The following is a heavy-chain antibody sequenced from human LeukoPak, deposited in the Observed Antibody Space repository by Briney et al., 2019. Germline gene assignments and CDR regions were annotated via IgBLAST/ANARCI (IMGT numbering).Heavy chain of an antibody. CDR2: IYYSGST. J-gene: IGHJ6*02. Sequence: SETLSLTCAVYGGSFSSYYWSWIRQPPGKGLEWIGYIYYSGSTNYNPSLKSRVTISVDTSKNQFSLKLSSVTAADTAVYYCARHSPTYYDFWSGYYPSGHYYGMDVWGQGTTVTVSS. V-gene: IGHV4-59*08. CDR3: ARHSPTYYDFWSGYYPSGHYYGMDV. D-gene: IGHD3-3*01. CDR1: GGSFSSYY.